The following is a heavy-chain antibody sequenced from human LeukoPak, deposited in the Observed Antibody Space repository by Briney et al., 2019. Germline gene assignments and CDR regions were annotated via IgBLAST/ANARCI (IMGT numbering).Heavy chain of an antibody. Sequence: SGGSLRLSCAASGFTFSTYAMSWVRQAPGKGLEWVSTIRGSGGSNTYYADSVQGRFTISRDNSENTLYLQMNTLRAEDTAVYYCAKGVLRSSPDYWGQGTLVTVSS. V-gene: IGHV3-23*01. D-gene: IGHD5-12*01. CDR1: GFTFSTYA. CDR2: IRGSGGSNT. CDR3: AKGVLRSSPDY. J-gene: IGHJ4*02.